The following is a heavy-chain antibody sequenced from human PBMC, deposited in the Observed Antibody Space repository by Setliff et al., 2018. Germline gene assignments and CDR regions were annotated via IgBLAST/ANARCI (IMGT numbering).Heavy chain of an antibody. J-gene: IGHJ4*02. Sequence: SETLSLTCTVSGGSISNYYWSWIRQSPGKGLEWIGFIYYNGRSDHNPSFQSRVTMSVDTSKNQFSLKLSSVTAADTAVYYCARSPITIFGVVLHPLDYWGQGTLVTVSS. CDR1: GGSISNYY. D-gene: IGHD3-3*01. CDR2: IYYNGRS. V-gene: IGHV4-59*12. CDR3: ARSPITIFGVVLHPLDY.